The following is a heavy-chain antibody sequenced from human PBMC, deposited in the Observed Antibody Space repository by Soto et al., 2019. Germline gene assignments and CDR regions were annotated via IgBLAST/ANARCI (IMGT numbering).Heavy chain of an antibody. CDR1: GGSLSNYY. CDR2: VHDSGST. D-gene: IGHD3-3*01. V-gene: IGHV4-34*01. CDR3: TRGFSGAPTDY. J-gene: IGHJ4*02. Sequence: PSETLSLTCAVYGGSLSNYYWNWIRQPPGKGLEWIGEVHDSGSTGYNPSLRSRVTISIDRSKNQFSLEMKSVTAADTAIYYCTRGFSGAPTDYWGQGALVTVSS.